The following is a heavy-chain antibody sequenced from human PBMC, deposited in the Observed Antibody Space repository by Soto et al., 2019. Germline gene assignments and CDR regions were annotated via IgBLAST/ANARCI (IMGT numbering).Heavy chain of an antibody. D-gene: IGHD2-8*01. Sequence: SETLSLTCTVSGGSISSYYWSWIRQPPGKGLEWIGYIYYSGSTNYNPSLKSRVTISVDTSKNQFSLKLSSVTAADTAVYYCARVIPDCTNGVCYFEGLPTFDYWGQGTLVTVSS. CDR3: ARVIPDCTNGVCYFEGLPTFDY. V-gene: IGHV4-59*01. CDR1: GGSISSYY. CDR2: IYYSGST. J-gene: IGHJ4*02.